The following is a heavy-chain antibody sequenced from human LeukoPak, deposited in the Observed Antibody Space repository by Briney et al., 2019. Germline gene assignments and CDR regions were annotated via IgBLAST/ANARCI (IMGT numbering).Heavy chain of an antibody. CDR2: TNPDIGDT. CDR3: ARGVGHYRDKFDY. Sequence: GASVKVSCKASGYTFTGYYIHWVRQAPGQGLVWMGWTNPDIGDTSYAQKFQGRVTMTRDTSITTAYLELRRLTSDDTAVYYCARGVGHYRDKFDYWGQGTLVTVSS. CDR1: GYTFTGYY. D-gene: IGHD1-26*01. J-gene: IGHJ4*02. V-gene: IGHV1-2*02.